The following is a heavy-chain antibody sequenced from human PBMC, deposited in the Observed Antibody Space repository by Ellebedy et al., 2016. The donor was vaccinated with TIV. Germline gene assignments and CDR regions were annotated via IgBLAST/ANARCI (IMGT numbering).Heavy chain of an antibody. J-gene: IGHJ6*02. Sequence: GGSLRLXXAASGFTFSSYDMHWVRQATGKGLEWVSAIGTAGDTYYPGSVKGRFTISRENAKNSLYHQMNSLRAGDTAVYYCARVSIAAAGTRGMDVWGQGTTVTVSS. CDR1: GFTFSSYD. CDR3: ARVSIAAAGTRGMDV. V-gene: IGHV3-13*01. CDR2: IGTAGDT. D-gene: IGHD6-13*01.